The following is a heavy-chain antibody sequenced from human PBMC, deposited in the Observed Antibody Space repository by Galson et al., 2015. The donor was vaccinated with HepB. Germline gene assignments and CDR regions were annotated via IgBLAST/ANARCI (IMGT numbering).Heavy chain of an antibody. CDR1: GGSFSGYY. CDR3: ARRRYSHRYYYYGMDV. D-gene: IGHD2-15*01. V-gene: IGHV4-34*01. CDR2: INHSGST. Sequence: ETLSLTCTVYGGSFSGYYWSWIRQPPGKGLEWIGEINHSGSTNYNPSLKSRVTISVDTSKNQFSLKLSSVTAADTAVYYCARRRYSHRYYYYGMDVWGQGTTVTVSS. J-gene: IGHJ6*02.